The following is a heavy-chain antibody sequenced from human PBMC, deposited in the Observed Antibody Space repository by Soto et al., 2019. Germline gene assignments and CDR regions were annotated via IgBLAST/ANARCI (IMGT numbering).Heavy chain of an antibody. J-gene: IGHJ6*02. D-gene: IGHD3-10*01. CDR1: CGSFSGHY. CDR3: SRYGSGRRDYYFYGMDV. CDR2: VNDSGST. Sequence: SETLSLTSDAYCGSFSGHYWCWIRQPPGKGLEGIGEVNDSGSTNYSPALRSRVSILVDRCKNQFSLKLSSVSAADTAVYYFSRYGSGRRDYYFYGMDVWGQGTTVT. V-gene: IGHV4-34*01.